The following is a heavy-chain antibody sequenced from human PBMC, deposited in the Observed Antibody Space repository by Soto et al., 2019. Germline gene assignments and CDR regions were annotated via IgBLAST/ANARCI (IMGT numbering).Heavy chain of an antibody. Sequence: QVQLVESGGGVVQPGRSLRLSCAASGFTFSSYGMHWVRQAPGKGLEWVAVISYDGSNKYYADSVKGRFTIARDNSKNTLFLHMSSLRAEDTAVYYCVKDGSSGLPYYYGLDVWGQGTSVTVSS. CDR2: ISYDGSNK. CDR3: VKDGSSGLPYYYGLDV. CDR1: GFTFSSYG. J-gene: IGHJ6*02. D-gene: IGHD6-19*01. V-gene: IGHV3-30*18.